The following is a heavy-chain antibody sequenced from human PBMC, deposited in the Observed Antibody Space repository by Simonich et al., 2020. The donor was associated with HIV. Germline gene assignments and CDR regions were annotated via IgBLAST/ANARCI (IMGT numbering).Heavy chain of an antibody. J-gene: IGHJ1*01. V-gene: IGHV4-34*01. CDR1: GGASSGYF. D-gene: IGHD3-10*01. CDR3: ARGADTFWLGDFQH. Sequence: QVQLQQWGAGLLKPSETLFLTCAVYGGASSGYFWTWIRQSPGKGLEWIGQINQSGKPNYHPSRKRRVTISVDTSNNQFLLKVTSVTAADTAVYYCARGADTFWLGDFQHWGQGTLVTVSS. CDR2: INQSGKP.